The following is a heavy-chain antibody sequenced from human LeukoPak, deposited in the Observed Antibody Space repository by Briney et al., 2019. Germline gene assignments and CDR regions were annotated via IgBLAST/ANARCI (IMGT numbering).Heavy chain of an antibody. CDR3: AKSGGYGLIDY. CDR1: GGSFSGYY. V-gene: IGHV4-34*01. CDR2: INHSGST. Sequence: KPSETLSLTCAVYGGSFSGYYWSWIRQPPGKGLEWIGEINHSGSTNYNPSLKSRVTISLDTSKNQFSLKLSSVTAADTAVYYCAKSGGYGLIDYWGQGTLVTVSS. J-gene: IGHJ4*02. D-gene: IGHD1-26*01.